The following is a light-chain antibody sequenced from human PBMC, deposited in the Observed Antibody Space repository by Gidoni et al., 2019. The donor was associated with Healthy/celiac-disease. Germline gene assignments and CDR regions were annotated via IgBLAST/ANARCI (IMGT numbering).Light chain of an antibody. CDR2: GAS. CDR3: QQYNSWPPAV. CDR1: QSVSSN. V-gene: IGKV3-15*01. Sequence: EIVMTQSPATLSVSPGERATLSCRASQSVSSNLAWYQQKPGQAPRLLIYGASTRATGIPARFSGSGSGTEFTLTISSLQSEDFAVYYCQQYNSWPPAVFXGGTKVEIK. J-gene: IGKJ4*02.